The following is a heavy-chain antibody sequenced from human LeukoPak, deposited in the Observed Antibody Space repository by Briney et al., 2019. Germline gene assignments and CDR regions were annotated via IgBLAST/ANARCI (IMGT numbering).Heavy chain of an antibody. CDR1: GYTFTSYD. CDR2: MNPNSGNT. Sequence: ASVKVSCKASGYTFTSYDINWVRQATGQGLEWMGWMNPNSGNTGYAQKFQGRVTMTRNTSISTAYMELSRLRSEDTAVYYCARASRGGEAHYYGSGAFDYWGQGTLVTVSS. CDR3: ARASRGGEAHYYGSGAFDY. D-gene: IGHD3-10*01. V-gene: IGHV1-8*01. J-gene: IGHJ4*02.